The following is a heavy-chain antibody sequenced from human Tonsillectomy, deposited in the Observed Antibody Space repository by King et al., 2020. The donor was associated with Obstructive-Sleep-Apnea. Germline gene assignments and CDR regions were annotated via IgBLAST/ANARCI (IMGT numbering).Heavy chain of an antibody. J-gene: IGHJ4*02. CDR3: ARYGCTSSCYPDY. V-gene: IGHV1-2*02. Sequence: QLVQSGAEVKKPGASVKVSCKASGYTFTGYYLHWVRQAPGQGLEWMGMINPNSCGTNYAQNFQGRVTMTRDTSMSTVYMELSSLRSDDTAMYYCARYGCTSSCYPDYWGQGTLVTVSS. D-gene: IGHD2-2*01. CDR1: GYTFTGYY. CDR2: INPNSCGT.